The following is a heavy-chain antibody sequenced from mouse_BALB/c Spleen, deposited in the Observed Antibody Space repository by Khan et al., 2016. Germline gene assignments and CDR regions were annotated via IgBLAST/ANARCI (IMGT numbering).Heavy chain of an antibody. CDR1: GYSITSDYA. J-gene: IGHJ4*01. CDR3: ARDGVNDAMDY. Sequence: EVQLQESGPGLVKPSQSLSLTCTVTGYSITSDYAWNWIRQFPGNKLEWMGYISYSGSTSYNPSLKSRISITRDTSKNQFFLQLNSVTTEDTATYYCARDGVNDAMDYWGQGTSVTVSS. D-gene: IGHD2-2*01. V-gene: IGHV3-2*02. CDR2: ISYSGST.